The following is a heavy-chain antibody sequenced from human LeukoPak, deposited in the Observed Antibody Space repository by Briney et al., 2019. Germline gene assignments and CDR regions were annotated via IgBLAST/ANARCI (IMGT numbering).Heavy chain of an antibody. Sequence: GGSLRLSCAASGFTFSSYSMNWVRQAPGKGLEWVSSISSSSSYIYYADSVKGRFTISRDNAKNSLYLQMNSLRAEDTAVYYCASSIVVVAATRNYYFDYWGQGTLVTVSS. CDR3: ASSIVVVAATRNYYFDY. D-gene: IGHD2-15*01. J-gene: IGHJ4*02. CDR2: ISSSSSYI. V-gene: IGHV3-21*01. CDR1: GFTFSSYS.